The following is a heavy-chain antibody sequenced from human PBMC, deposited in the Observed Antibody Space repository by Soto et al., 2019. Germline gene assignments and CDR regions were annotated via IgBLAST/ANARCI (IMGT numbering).Heavy chain of an antibody. D-gene: IGHD2-2*01. CDR2: INHSGST. Sequence: SETLSLTCAVYGGSFSGYYWSWIRQPPGKGLEWIGEINHSGSTNYNPSLKSRVTISVDTSKNQFSLKLSSVTAADTAVYYCARGGLVVVPAARRGRNWFDTWGQGTLVTVSS. V-gene: IGHV4-34*01. CDR1: GGSFSGYY. J-gene: IGHJ5*02. CDR3: ARGGLVVVPAARRGRNWFDT.